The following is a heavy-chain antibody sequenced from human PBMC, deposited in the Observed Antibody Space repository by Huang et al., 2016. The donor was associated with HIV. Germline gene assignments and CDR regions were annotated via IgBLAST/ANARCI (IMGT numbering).Heavy chain of an antibody. Sequence: QVQLVQSGAEVKTPGSSVKVSCKASGGTFSKYEISWVRQAPVQGLEWMGGIIPMFGTPNYARKVQGRVTITADDSTSTTYVEVSSLRSEDTALYYCARGQLGSYGDYDVLYWGQGTLVTVSS. CDR2: IIPMFGTP. V-gene: IGHV1-69*13. D-gene: IGHD4-17*01. J-gene: IGHJ4*02. CDR1: GGTFSKYE. CDR3: ARGQLGSYGDYDVLY.